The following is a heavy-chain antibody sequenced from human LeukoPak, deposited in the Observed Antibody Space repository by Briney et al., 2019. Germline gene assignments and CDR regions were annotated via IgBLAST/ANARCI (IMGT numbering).Heavy chain of an antibody. CDR3: ARRIMITFGGVIATRFDY. D-gene: IGHD3-16*02. Sequence: PSETLSLTCTVSGGSISSSSYYWGWIRQPPGKGLEWIGSIYYSGSTYYNPSLKSRVTISVDTSKNQFSLKLSSVTAADTAVYYCARRIMITFGGVIATRFDYWGQGTPVTVSS. CDR2: IYYSGST. J-gene: IGHJ4*02. V-gene: IGHV4-39*01. CDR1: GGSISSSSYY.